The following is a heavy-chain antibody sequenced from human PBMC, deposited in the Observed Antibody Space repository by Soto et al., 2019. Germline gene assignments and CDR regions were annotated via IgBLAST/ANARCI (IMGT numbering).Heavy chain of an antibody. CDR3: ARRGYCSSTSCHNYYYYGMDV. CDR1: GGTFSSYA. V-gene: IGHV1-69*13. CDR2: IIPIFGTA. Sequence: SVKVSCKASGGTFSSYAISWVRQAPGQGLEWMGGIIPIFGTANYAQKFQGRVTITADESTSTAYMELSSLRSEDTAVYYCARRGYCSSTSCHNYYYYGMDVWGQGTTVTVSS. J-gene: IGHJ6*02. D-gene: IGHD2-2*02.